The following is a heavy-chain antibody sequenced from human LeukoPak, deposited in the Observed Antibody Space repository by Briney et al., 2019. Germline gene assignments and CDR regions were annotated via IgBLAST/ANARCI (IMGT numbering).Heavy chain of an antibody. CDR1: GYIFTSYW. CDR3: ARGVSAMVRGEYITDY. J-gene: IGHJ4*02. D-gene: IGHD3-10*01. CDR2: MNPNSGNT. Sequence: GESLKISCKGSGYIFTSYWIGWVRQATGQGLEWMGWMNPNSGNTGYAQKFQGRVTMTRNTSISTAYMELSSLRSEDTAVYYCARGVSAMVRGEYITDYWGQGTLVTVSS. V-gene: IGHV1-8*02.